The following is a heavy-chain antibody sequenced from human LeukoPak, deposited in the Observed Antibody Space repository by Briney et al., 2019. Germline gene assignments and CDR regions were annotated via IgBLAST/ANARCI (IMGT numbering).Heavy chain of an antibody. CDR3: ARHGGVATIFFDY. CDR1: GGSISSRSYY. CDR2: IYNSEST. D-gene: IGHD5-12*01. J-gene: IGHJ4*02. Sequence: SETLSLTCTVSGGSISSRSYYWGWIRQPPGKGLEWIGSIYNSESTYYNPSLKSQVTISVDTSKNQFSLKLSSVTAADTAVYYCARHGGVATIFFDYWGQGTLVTVSS. V-gene: IGHV4-39*01.